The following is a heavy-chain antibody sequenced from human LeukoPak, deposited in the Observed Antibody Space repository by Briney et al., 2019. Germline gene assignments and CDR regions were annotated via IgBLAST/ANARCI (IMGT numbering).Heavy chain of an antibody. CDR2: IYTSGST. J-gene: IGHJ6*03. Sequence: SGTLSLTCTVSGGSISSYYWSWIRQPAGKGLEWIGRIYTSGSTNYNPSLKSRVTMSVDTSKNQFSLKLNSVNAADTAVYYCARHSDPYDYVWGSYRDYYYMDVWGKGTTVTVSS. CDR1: GGSISSYY. V-gene: IGHV4-4*07. D-gene: IGHD3-16*02. CDR3: ARHSDPYDYVWGSYRDYYYMDV.